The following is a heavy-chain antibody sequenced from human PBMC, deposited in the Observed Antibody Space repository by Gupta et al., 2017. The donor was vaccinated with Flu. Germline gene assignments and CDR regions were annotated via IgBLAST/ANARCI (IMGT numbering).Heavy chain of an antibody. CDR2: ISNDARK. J-gene: IGHJ4*02. CDR1: SSGLY. CDR3: AGPAHAVYTNGYGC. Sequence: SSGLYWGWIRQPPGKGLEWLGSISNDARKYDIPARVIRVTISADTSKYQVYLKLKSVNTADTAVYYGAGPAHAVYTNGYGCWGQGTRVTVSS. D-gene: IGHD6-19*01. V-gene: IGHV4-39*01.